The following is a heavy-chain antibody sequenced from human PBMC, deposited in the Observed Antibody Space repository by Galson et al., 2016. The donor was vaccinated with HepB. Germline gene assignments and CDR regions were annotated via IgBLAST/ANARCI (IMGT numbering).Heavy chain of an antibody. CDR2: LYYSGST. Sequence: SETLSLTCTVSGGSISSSSYFWGWIRQPPGKGLEWIGNLYYSGSTYYSPSLNSRVTISVDTSKNQFSLKVSSVTAADTAVYYCARAVWLPLSGMDVWGQGTTVTVSS. CDR3: ARAVWLPLSGMDV. D-gene: IGHD3-10*01. V-gene: IGHV4-39*07. CDR1: GGSISSSSYF. J-gene: IGHJ6*02.